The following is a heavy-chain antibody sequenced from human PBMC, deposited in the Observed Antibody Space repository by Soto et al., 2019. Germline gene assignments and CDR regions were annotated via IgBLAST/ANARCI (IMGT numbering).Heavy chain of an antibody. Sequence: EVQLVETGGGLIQPGGSLRLSCAASGLTVSSNHMSWVRQAPGKGPEWISVIYSSGSTYYADSVKGRFTISRDISKNTPYLQMNSLRAEDTAVYFCARILDTAMARYFDYWGQGTLVTVSS. CDR1: GLTVSSNH. CDR2: IYSSGST. J-gene: IGHJ4*02. V-gene: IGHV3-53*02. D-gene: IGHD5-18*01. CDR3: ARILDTAMARYFDY.